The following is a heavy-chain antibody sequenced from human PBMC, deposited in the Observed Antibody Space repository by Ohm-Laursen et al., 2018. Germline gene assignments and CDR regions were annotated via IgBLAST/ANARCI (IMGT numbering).Heavy chain of an antibody. CDR2: ISDSGSRT. D-gene: IGHD3-22*01. CDR1: GITFSSYA. J-gene: IGHJ4*02. V-gene: IGHV3-23*01. Sequence: SLRLSCTASGITFSSYAMSWVRQAPGKGLEWVSGISDSGSRTYYADSVKGRFTISRDNSKSTLFLQMNSLRAEDTAIYYCAKVAVSMIVPHAHIYFDRWGQGTLVTVSS. CDR3: AKVAVSMIVPHAHIYFDR.